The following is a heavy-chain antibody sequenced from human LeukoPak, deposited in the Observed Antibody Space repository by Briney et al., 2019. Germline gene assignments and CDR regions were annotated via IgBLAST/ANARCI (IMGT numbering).Heavy chain of an antibody. Sequence: SETLSLTCTVSGGSISSYYWSWIRQPARKGLEWIGGIYTSGSTNYNPSLKSRVTMSVDTSKNQFSLKLSSVTAADTAVYYCARDGNYDILTGYPEYYFDYWGQGTLVTVSS. CDR3: ARDGNYDILTGYPEYYFDY. J-gene: IGHJ4*02. V-gene: IGHV4-4*07. D-gene: IGHD3-9*01. CDR2: IYTSGST. CDR1: GGSISSYY.